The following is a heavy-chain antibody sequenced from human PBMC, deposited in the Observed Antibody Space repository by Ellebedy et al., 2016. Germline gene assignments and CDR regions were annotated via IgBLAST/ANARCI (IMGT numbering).Heavy chain of an antibody. CDR3: VRESVVTVTTSDMGFFDS. D-gene: IGHD4-11*01. J-gene: IGHJ4*02. CDR1: GFTFSSYT. V-gene: IGHV3-21*04. Sequence: GESLKISCAASGFTFSSYTMNWVRQAPGKGLEWVSCISSSSSYIYYADSMKGRITISRDDAKKSLYLQMNSLRAEDTAVYYCVRESVVTVTTSDMGFFDSWGQGTLVTVSS. CDR2: ISSSSSYI.